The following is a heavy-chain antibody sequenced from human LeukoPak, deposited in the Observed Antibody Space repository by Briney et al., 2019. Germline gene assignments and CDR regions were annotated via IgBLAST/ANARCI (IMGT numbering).Heavy chain of an antibody. Sequence: SETLSLTCTVSGDSISPYYWSWIRQSPGKGLVWIGYIYYTGSTSYNPSLKSRVTISVDMSKNQFSLKLSSVTAADTALYYCARHFTYYYDSSGYPRDAFDIWGQGTMVTVSS. CDR3: ARHFTYYYDSSGYPRDAFDI. J-gene: IGHJ3*02. CDR1: GDSISPYY. D-gene: IGHD3-22*01. CDR2: IYYTGST. V-gene: IGHV4-59*08.